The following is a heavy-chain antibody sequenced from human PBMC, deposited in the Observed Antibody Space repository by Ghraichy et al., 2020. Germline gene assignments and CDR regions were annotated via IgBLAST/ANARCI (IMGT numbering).Heavy chain of an antibody. V-gene: IGHV4-30-2*01. CDR2: MYLSGST. J-gene: IGHJ3*01. Sequence: SLTCTVSGDSISSGPYSWSWIRQPPGKGLEWIGYMYLSGSTYYNLSLKSRVTISIDRSKHQFSLKMSSVTAADTAVYYCARGGFFSYAFDVWGQGTMVTVPS. D-gene: IGHD2/OR15-2a*01. CDR3: ARGGFFSYAFDV. CDR1: GDSISSGPYS.